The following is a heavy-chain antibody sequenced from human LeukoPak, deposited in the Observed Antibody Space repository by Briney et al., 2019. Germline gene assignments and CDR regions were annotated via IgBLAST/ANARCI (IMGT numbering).Heavy chain of an antibody. J-gene: IGHJ4*02. D-gene: IGHD3-3*01. Sequence: GGSLRLSCTASGFTFGDYAMSWVRQAPGKGLEWVGFIRSKAYGGTTEYAASVKGRFTISRDDSKSIAYLQMNSLKTEDTAVHYCTRGLYYDFWSGYYVDWGQGTLVTVSS. V-gene: IGHV3-49*04. CDR3: TRGLYYDFWSGYYVD. CDR2: IRSKAYGGTT. CDR1: GFTFGDYA.